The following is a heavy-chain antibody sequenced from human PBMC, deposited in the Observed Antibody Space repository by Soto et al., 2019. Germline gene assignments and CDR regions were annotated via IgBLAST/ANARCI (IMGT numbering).Heavy chain of an antibody. V-gene: IGHV3-30*03. CDR2: ISYDGSNK. CDR1: GFTFSSYG. J-gene: IGHJ4*02. CDR3: SAEDGSGYYRGYYFDY. D-gene: IGHD3-3*01. Sequence: PGGSLRLSCAASGFTFSSYGMHWVRQSPGKGLEWVAVISYDGSNKYYADSVKGRFTISRDNSKNTLYLQMNSLRAEDTAVYYCSAEDGSGYYRGYYFDYWGQGTLVTVSS.